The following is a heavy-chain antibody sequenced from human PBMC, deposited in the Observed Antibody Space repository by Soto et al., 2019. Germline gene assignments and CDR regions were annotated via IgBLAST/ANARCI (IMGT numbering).Heavy chain of an antibody. Sequence: SLTTCVTGPFAVVTSKRHHSYLSRIRRTPGKGLECIGYISTNGRTNYSPSLKSRITISIDTSKNQVSLRLRSVTAADTAVYYCAREWGDCGEGRCYVWFFDYWGLRRFVTVSS. CDR2: ISTNGRT. CDR1: VVTSKRHHSY. J-gene: IGHJ4*02. D-gene: IGHD2-15*01. V-gene: IGHV4-30-4*01. CDR3: AREWGDCGEGRCYVWFFDY.